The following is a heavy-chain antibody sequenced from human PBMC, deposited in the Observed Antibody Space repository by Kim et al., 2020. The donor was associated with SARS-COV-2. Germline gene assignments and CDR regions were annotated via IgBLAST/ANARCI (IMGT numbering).Heavy chain of an antibody. CDR3: ASRGGIVDY. CDR1: GFTFSSYG. CDR2: ISYDGSNK. D-gene: IGHD3-10*01. V-gene: IGHV3-30*03. Sequence: GGSLRLSCAASGFTFSSYGMHWVRQAPGKGLEWVAVISYDGSNKYYADSVKGRFTISRDNSKNTLYLQMNSLRAEDTAVYYCASRGGIVDYWGQGTLVTVSS. J-gene: IGHJ4*02.